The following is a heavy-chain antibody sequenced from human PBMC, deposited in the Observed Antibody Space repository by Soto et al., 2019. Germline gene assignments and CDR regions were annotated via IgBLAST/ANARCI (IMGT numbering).Heavy chain of an antibody. CDR2: NSAYNGNT. J-gene: IGHJ4*02. CDR1: GYAFTNFG. Sequence: QVQLVQSGAEVKKPGASVKVSCKASGYAFTNFGISWVRQAPGQGLEWMGWNSAYNGNTNYAQKFQGRVTMTTDTTTSTGYMALRRRSSDDTAVYCCARGGTPIDSWGQGTLVTVSS. V-gene: IGHV1-18*01. CDR3: ARGGTPIDS. D-gene: IGHD3-16*01.